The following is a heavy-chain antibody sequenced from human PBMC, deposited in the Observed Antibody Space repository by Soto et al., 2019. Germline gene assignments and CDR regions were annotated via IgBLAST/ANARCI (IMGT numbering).Heavy chain of an antibody. CDR3: ARVIAAADQGSYYFDY. D-gene: IGHD6-13*01. J-gene: IGHJ4*02. CDR2: IYPGDSDT. CDR1: GYSFTSYW. V-gene: IGHV5-51*01. Sequence: GESLKISCKGSGYSFTSYWIGWVRQMPGKGLEWMGIIYPGDSDTRYSPSFQGQVTISADKSISTAYLQWSSMKASDTAMYYCARVIAAADQGSYYFDYRGQGALVTVSS.